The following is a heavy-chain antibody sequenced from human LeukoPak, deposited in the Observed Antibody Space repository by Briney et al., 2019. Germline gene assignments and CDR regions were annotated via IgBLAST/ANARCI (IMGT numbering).Heavy chain of an antibody. CDR3: ARPYDFWSGYLVY. Sequence: GASVKVSCKASGGTFSSYAISWVRQAPGQGLEWMGGIIPIFGTANYAQKFQGRVTITADKSTSTAYMELSSLRSEDTAVYYCARPYDFWSGYLVYWGQGTLVTVSS. D-gene: IGHD3-3*01. V-gene: IGHV1-69*06. J-gene: IGHJ4*02. CDR1: GGTFSSYA. CDR2: IIPIFGTA.